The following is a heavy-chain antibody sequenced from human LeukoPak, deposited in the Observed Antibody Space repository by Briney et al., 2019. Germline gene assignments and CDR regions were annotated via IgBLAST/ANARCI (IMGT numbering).Heavy chain of an antibody. V-gene: IGHV3-23*01. CDR2: ITPNADRI. CDR3: AIMHGYYDGSGYWVQ. D-gene: IGHD3-22*01. Sequence: GRSLRLSCAASGFTFGSYGMSWVRQAPGKGLEWVSFITPNADRISYADSVEGRFTISRDNPRNTLYMQMNSLRDEDTAIYYCAIMHGYYDGSGYWVQWGQGTLVTVSS. J-gene: IGHJ1*01. CDR1: GFTFGSYG.